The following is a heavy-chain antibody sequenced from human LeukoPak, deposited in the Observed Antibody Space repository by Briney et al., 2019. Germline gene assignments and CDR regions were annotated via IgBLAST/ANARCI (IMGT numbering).Heavy chain of an antibody. D-gene: IGHD3-22*01. J-gene: IGHJ4*02. CDR3: ARGRSYRRGYYDY. V-gene: IGHV4-34*01. CDR1: GGSFSGYY. Sequence: SETLSLTCAVYGGSFSGYYWSWIRQPPGKGLEWIGEINHSGSTNYNPSLKSRVTISVETSKNQFSLKLSSVTAADTAVYYCARGRSYRRGYYDYWGQGTLVTVSS. CDR2: INHSGST.